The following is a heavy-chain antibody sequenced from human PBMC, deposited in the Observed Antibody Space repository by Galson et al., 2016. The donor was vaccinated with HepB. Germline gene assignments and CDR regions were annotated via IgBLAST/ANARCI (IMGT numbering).Heavy chain of an antibody. CDR1: GGSFSGYY. Sequence: SETLSLTCAVYGGSFSGYYWNWIRQPPGKGLEWIGEINDSGSTNYNPSLKSRVTISIDTSKNQFSLRLSSVTAADTAVYYCAREGAATVTMAFDFWGQGTLVTVSS. CDR3: AREGAATVTMAFDF. J-gene: IGHJ4*02. CDR2: INDSGST. V-gene: IGHV4-34*01. D-gene: IGHD4-17*01.